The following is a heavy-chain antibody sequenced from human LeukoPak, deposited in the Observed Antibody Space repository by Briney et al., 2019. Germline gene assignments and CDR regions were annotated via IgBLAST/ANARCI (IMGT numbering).Heavy chain of an antibody. CDR1: GYSFSTYD. CDR2: MNPNSGYA. V-gene: IGHV1-8*03. Sequence: GASVKVSCRASGYSFSTYDIIWVRQATGQGLEWMGWMNPNSGYAGYAQKFQGTVTITRDTSISTAYMELSSLRSEDTAVYYCARGRVWGFGESGGDYWGQGTLVTVSS. J-gene: IGHJ4*02. CDR3: ARGRVWGFGESGGDY. D-gene: IGHD3-10*01.